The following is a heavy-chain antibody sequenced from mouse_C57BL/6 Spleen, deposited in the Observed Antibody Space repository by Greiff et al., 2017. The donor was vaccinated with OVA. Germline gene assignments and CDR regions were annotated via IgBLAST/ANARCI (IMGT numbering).Heavy chain of an antibody. J-gene: IGHJ2*01. CDR3: ARHLTGTRVFDD. Sequence: EVKLMESGGGLVQPGGSLKLSCAASGFTFSDYGMAWVRQAPRKGPEWVAFISNLAYSIYYADTVTGRFTISRENAKNTLYLEMSSLRSEDTAMYYCARHLTGTRVFDDWGQGTTLTVSS. D-gene: IGHD4-1*01. V-gene: IGHV5-15*01. CDR1: GFTFSDYG. CDR2: ISNLAYSI.